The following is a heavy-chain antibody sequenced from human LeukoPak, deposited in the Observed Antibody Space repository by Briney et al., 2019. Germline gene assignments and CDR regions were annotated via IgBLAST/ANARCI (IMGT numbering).Heavy chain of an antibody. D-gene: IGHD4-17*01. CDR2: MNPNSGNT. J-gene: IGHJ4*02. Sequence: GASVKVSCKASGYTFTSYDINWVRQATGQGLEWMGWMNPNSGNTGYAQKLQGRVTMTRNTSISTAYMELSSLRSEDTAVYYCARPSYGDYLSFDYWGQGTLVTVSS. CDR1: GYTFTSYD. V-gene: IGHV1-8*01. CDR3: ARPSYGDYLSFDY.